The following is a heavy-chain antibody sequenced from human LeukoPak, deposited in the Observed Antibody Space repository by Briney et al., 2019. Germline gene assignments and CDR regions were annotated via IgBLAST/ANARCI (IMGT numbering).Heavy chain of an antibody. V-gene: IGHV1-2*02. J-gene: IGHJ3*02. CDR1: GYTFTGHY. CDR2: INPNSGGT. Sequence: ASVKVSCKASGYTFTGHYMHWVRQAPGQGLEWMGWINPNSGGTNYAQKFQGRVTMTRDTSTSTVYMELSSLRSEDTAVYYCARQVVAGTLVDIWGQGTMVTVSS. CDR3: ARQVVAGTLVDI. D-gene: IGHD6-19*01.